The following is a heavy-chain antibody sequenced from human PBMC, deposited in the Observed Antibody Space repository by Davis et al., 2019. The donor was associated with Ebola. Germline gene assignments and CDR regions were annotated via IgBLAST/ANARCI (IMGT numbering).Heavy chain of an antibody. Sequence: MPSETLSPTCTVSGGSISSYYWSWIRQPPGKGLEWIGYIYYSGSTNYNPSLKSRVTISVDTSKNQFSLQLNSVTPEDTAVYYCARGGWASGMDVWGQGTTVTVSS. CDR1: GGSISSYY. CDR2: IYYSGST. CDR3: ARGGWASGMDV. V-gene: IGHV4-59*12. J-gene: IGHJ6*02. D-gene: IGHD6-19*01.